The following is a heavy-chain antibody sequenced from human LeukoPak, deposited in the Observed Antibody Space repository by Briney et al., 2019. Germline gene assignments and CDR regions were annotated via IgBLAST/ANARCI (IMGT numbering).Heavy chain of an antibody. Sequence: SETLSLTCTVSGGSISSYYWSWIRQPAGKGLEWIGRIYTSGSTNYNPSLKSRVTVSVDTSKNQFSLKLSSVTAADTAVYYCARALGDYVWGSYAGDYFDYWGQGTLVTVSS. CDR1: GGSISSYY. V-gene: IGHV4-4*07. CDR2: IYTSGST. D-gene: IGHD3-16*01. CDR3: ARALGDYVWGSYAGDYFDY. J-gene: IGHJ4*02.